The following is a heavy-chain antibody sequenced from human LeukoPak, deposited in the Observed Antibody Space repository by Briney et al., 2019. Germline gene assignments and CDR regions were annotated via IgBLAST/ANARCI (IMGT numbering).Heavy chain of an antibody. V-gene: IGHV1-46*01. Sequence: GASVKVSCKASGYTFTSYYMHWVRQAPGQGLEWMGIINPSGGSTSYAQKFQGRVTITRDTSASTAYMELSSLRSEDTAVYYCARDTDYYGMDVWGQGTTVTVSS. CDR1: GYTFTSYY. D-gene: IGHD4-11*01. CDR2: INPSGGST. CDR3: ARDTDYYGMDV. J-gene: IGHJ6*02.